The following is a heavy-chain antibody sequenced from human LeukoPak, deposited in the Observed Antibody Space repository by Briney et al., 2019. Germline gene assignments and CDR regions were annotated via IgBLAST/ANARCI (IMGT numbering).Heavy chain of an antibody. D-gene: IGHD2-2*01. V-gene: IGHV4-59*12. CDR2: IYYSGST. CDR3: ARGHQLPSLYYFDY. Sequence: SETLSLTCTVSGGSISSYYWSWIRQPPGKGLEWIGYIYYSGSTNYNPSLKSRVTISVDTSKNQFSLKLSSVTAADTAVYYCARGHQLPSLYYFDYWGQGTLVTVSS. J-gene: IGHJ4*02. CDR1: GGSISSYY.